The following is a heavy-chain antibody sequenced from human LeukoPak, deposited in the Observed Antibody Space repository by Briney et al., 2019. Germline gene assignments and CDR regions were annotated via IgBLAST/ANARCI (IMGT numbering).Heavy chain of an antibody. CDR1: GYTFTSYG. CDR3: ARDRPDIVVVPAAADYYYYMDV. CDR2: ISAYNGNT. V-gene: IGHV1-18*01. J-gene: IGHJ6*03. D-gene: IGHD2-2*01. Sequence: ASVKVSCKASGYTFTSYGISWVRQAPGQGLEWMGWISAYNGNTNYAQKLQGRVTMTTDTSTSTAYMELRSLRSDDTAVYYSARDRPDIVVVPAAADYYYYMDVWGKGTTVTVSS.